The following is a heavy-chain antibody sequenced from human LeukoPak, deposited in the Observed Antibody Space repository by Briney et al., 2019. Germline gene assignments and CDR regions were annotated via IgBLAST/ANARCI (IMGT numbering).Heavy chain of an antibody. V-gene: IGHV1-2*02. D-gene: IGHD3-3*01. CDR3: ARDAYYDFWGAYYTGGDY. CDR2: INPNSGGT. CDR1: GYTFTGYY. J-gene: IGHJ4*02. Sequence: GASVKVSCKASGYTFTGYYMHWVRQAPGQGLEWMGWINPNSGGTNYAQKFQGRVTMTRDTSISTAYMELSRLRSEDTAVYYCARDAYYDFWGAYYTGGDYWGQGTLVTVSS.